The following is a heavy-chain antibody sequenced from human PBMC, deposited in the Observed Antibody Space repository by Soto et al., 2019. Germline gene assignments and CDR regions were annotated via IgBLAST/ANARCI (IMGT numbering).Heavy chain of an antibody. V-gene: IGHV3-23*01. D-gene: IGHD3-10*01. CDR1: GFSFNSYA. CDR2: INYNSRAT. J-gene: IGHJ6*02. Sequence: EVQLLESGGGLVQPGGSLRLSCETSGFSFNSYAMTWVRQAPGMGLEWVAVINYNSRATFHAQSVKGRFTISRDNSRNTVFLQMDSLRAEDTDVYYCVKQRGSGQTYYYNMDVWGLGTTVIVSS. CDR3: VKQRGSGQTYYYNMDV.